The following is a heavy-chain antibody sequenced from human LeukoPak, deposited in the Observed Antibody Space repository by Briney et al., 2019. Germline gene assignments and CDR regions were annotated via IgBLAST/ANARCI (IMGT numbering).Heavy chain of an antibody. V-gene: IGHV3-66*02. CDR3: AREGGNYDFWSGYYTGFVHNWFDP. Sequence: PGGSLRLSCAASGFTVSSNYMSWVRQAPGKGLEWDSVIYSGGSTYYADSVKGRFTISRDNSKNTLYLQMNSLRAEDTAVYYCAREGGNYDFWSGYYTGFVHNWFDPWGQGTLVTVSS. CDR2: IYSGGST. D-gene: IGHD3-3*01. J-gene: IGHJ5*02. CDR1: GFTVSSNY.